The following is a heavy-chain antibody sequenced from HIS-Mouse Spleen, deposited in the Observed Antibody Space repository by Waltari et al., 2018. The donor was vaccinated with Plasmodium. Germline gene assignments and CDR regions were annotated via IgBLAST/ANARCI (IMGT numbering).Heavy chain of an antibody. J-gene: IGHJ4*02. D-gene: IGHD7-27*01. V-gene: IGHV3-53*02. CDR2: IYSGGST. CDR3: ARAAIAWGSPYYFDY. CDR1: GFSVIRTY. Sequence: EVQLVETGGGLIKPGGSLRLPCAASGFSVIRTYMCWVRQAPGKGLEWVSVIYSGGSTYYADSVKGRFTISRDNSKNTLYLQMNSLRAEDTAVYYCARAAIAWGSPYYFDYWGQGTLVTVSS.